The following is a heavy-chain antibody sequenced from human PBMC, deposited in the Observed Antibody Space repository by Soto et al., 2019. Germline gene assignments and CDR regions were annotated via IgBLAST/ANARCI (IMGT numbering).Heavy chain of an antibody. J-gene: IGHJ5*02. Sequence: EVQLVQSGAEVKKPGESLKISCKGSGYNFTTYWIGWVRQMPGKGLEWMGISYPGDSDTRYSPSFQGQVTISADKSISTAYLQWSSLKASDTAMYYGARCYDSGLDWFEPWGQGTLVTVSS. V-gene: IGHV5-51*01. CDR1: GYNFTTYW. D-gene: IGHD3-3*01. CDR3: ARCYDSGLDWFEP. CDR2: SYPGDSDT.